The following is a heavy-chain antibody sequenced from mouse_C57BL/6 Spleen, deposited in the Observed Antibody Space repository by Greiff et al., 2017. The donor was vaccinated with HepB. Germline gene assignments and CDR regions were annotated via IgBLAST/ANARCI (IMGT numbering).Heavy chain of an antibody. V-gene: IGHV1-61*01. D-gene: IGHD2-12*01. CDR1: GYTFTSYW. J-gene: IGHJ3*01. CDR3: ARLAYDGDVWFAY. CDR2: IYPSDSET. Sequence: QVQLQQPGAELVRPGSSVKLSCKASGYTFTSYWMDWVKQRPGQGLEWIGNIYPSDSETHYNQKFKDKATLTVDKSSSTAYMQLSSLTSEDSAVYYCARLAYDGDVWFAYWGQGTLVTVSA.